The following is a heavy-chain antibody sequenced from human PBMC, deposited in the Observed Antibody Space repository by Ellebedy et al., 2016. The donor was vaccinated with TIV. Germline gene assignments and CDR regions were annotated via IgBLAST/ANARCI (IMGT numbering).Heavy chain of an antibody. CDR3: ARRKVRSGPAFDY. CDR1: GASISSYS. J-gene: IGHJ4*02. D-gene: IGHD3-10*01. CDR2: FSYTGST. Sequence: MPSETLSLTCTVSGASISSYSWAWIRQPPGMGLDYIGYFSYTGSTNYSPSLNSRLSISVDTSKNQFSLKLSPVTAADTSVYYCARRKVRSGPAFDYWGQGTLVTVSS. V-gene: IGHV4-59*08.